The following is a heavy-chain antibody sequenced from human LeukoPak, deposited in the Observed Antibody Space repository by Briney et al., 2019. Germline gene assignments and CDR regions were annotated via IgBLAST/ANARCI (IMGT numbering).Heavy chain of an antibody. CDR1: GDSISSGSFY. J-gene: IGHJ4*02. V-gene: IGHV4-61*02. CDR3: ARDVLAAPGTFDY. D-gene: IGHD6-13*01. CDR2: IYPSGST. Sequence: KPSETLSLTCSVSGDSISSGSFYWRWIRQPAGRGLEWIGRIYPSGSTNYNPSLKSRVTISLDTSKNQFSLKLSSVTAADTAVYYCARDVLAAPGTFDYWGQGALVTVSS.